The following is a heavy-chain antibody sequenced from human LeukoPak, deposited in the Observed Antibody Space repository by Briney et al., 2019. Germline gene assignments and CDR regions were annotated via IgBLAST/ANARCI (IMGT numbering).Heavy chain of an antibody. CDR3: ARVAKFRWGYAFDI. CDR1: GDSVSSNSAA. J-gene: IGHJ3*02. CDR2: TYYRSKWYN. V-gene: IGHV6-1*01. D-gene: IGHD1-26*01. Sequence: SQTLSLTCAISGDSVSSNSAAWNWIRQSPSRGLEWLGRTYYRSKWYNDYAVSVKSRVTINPDTSKNQFSLQLNSVTPEDTAVYYCARVAKFRWGYAFDIWGQGTMVTVSS.